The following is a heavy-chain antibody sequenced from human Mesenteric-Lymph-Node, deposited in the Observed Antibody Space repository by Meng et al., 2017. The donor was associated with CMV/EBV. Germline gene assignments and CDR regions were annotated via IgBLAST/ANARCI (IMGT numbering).Heavy chain of an antibody. J-gene: IGHJ4*02. CDR1: GFTFSSYW. CDR2: INSDGSST. CDR3: AKEGLTGTNGDY. D-gene: IGHD1-7*01. Sequence: GGSLRLSCAASGFTFSSYWMHWVRQAPGKGLVWVSRINSDGSSTSYADSVKGRFTISRDNSKNTVYLQMNSLRGEDTAVYYCAKEGLTGTNGDYWGQGTLVTVSS. V-gene: IGHV3-74*01.